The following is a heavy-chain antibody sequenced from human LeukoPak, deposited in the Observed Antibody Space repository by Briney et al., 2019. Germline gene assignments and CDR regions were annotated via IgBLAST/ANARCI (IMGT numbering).Heavy chain of an antibody. D-gene: IGHD6-19*01. V-gene: IGHV4-4*07. CDR3: ARETEVPGGRSWDF. CDR2: IHPSGTT. CDR1: GGSISSYY. J-gene: IGHJ4*02. Sequence: SETLSLTCTVSGGSISSYYWTWIRQPAGKGLEWIGRIHPSGTTNHNPSLKSRVIMSLDMSNNQFSLKVRSVTAADTAVYYCARETEVPGGRSWDFWGQGTLVAVSS.